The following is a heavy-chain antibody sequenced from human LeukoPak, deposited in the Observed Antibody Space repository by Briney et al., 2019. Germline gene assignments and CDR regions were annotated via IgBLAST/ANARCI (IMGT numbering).Heavy chain of an antibody. CDR1: GYTLTELS. V-gene: IGHV1-24*01. CDR2: FDPEDGET. CDR3: ATDRRRAFPPDY. D-gene: IGHD2/OR15-2a*01. J-gene: IGHJ4*02. Sequence: ASVKVSCKVSGYTLTELSMHWVRQAPGKALEWRGGFDPEDGETIYAQRFQGRVTMTEDTSTDTAYMELSSLRSEDTAVYYCATDRRRAFPPDYWGQGTLVTVSS.